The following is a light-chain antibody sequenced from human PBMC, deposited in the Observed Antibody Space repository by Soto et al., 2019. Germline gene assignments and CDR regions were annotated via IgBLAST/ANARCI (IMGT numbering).Light chain of an antibody. CDR2: AAS. Sequence: DIQMTQSPSSLSASVGDRVTITCRASQGISSYLAWYQQKPGKAPKLLIYAASTLQRGVPSRFSGTGYGTDFTLTISSLQPEDFATYYCQKFNSYPITFGQGTRLEI. CDR3: QKFNSYPIT. V-gene: IGKV1-9*01. CDR1: QGISSY. J-gene: IGKJ5*01.